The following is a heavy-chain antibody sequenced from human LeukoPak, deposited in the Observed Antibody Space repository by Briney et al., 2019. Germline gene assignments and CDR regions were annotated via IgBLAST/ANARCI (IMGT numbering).Heavy chain of an antibody. J-gene: IGHJ4*02. CDR3: AGEMATTSLDAFDY. Sequence: GGSLRLSCAASGFTFSSYEMNWVRQAPGKGLEWVSYMSSSGNSKHYADSVRGRFTISRDNAKNSLYLQMNSLRAEDTAVYYCAGEMATTSLDAFDYWGQGTLVTVSS. V-gene: IGHV3-48*03. CDR2: MSSSGNSK. D-gene: IGHD5-24*01. CDR1: GFTFSSYE.